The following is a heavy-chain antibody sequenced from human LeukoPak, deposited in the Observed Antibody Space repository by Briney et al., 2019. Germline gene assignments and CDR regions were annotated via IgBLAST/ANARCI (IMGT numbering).Heavy chain of an antibody. CDR3: ARNLPQCSKAACYDY. Sequence: GGSLRLSCAASGFTFSSYAMTWVRQAPGKGLEWVAVVTGGGDRTYYADSLRGRFTISRDNSKNIVYLQMSSLRAEDTAVYSCARNLPQCSKAACYDYWGQGTLVTVSS. CDR1: GFTFSSYA. D-gene: IGHD2-2*01. CDR2: VTGGGDRT. J-gene: IGHJ4*02. V-gene: IGHV3-23*01.